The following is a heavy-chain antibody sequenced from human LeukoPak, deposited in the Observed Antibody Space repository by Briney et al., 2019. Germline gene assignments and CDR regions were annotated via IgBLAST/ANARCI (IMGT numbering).Heavy chain of an antibody. V-gene: IGHV3-23*01. CDR3: AKDDVGDLNLIDY. Sequence: GGSLRLSCAASGFTFSKFGMSWVRQSPGKGLEWVLAISGSGGSTFYADSVKGRFTISRDNSKNTLYLHMNSLRVEDTAVYFCAKDDVGDLNLIDYWGQGTLVTVSS. D-gene: IGHD3-16*01. CDR1: GFTFSKFG. J-gene: IGHJ4*02. CDR2: ISGSGGST.